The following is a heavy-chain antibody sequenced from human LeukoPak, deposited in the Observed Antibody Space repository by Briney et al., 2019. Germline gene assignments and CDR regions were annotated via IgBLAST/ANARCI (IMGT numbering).Heavy chain of an antibody. Sequence: GGSLRLSCAASGFTFSSYAMSWVRQAPGKGLEWVSAISDSGGSTYYADSVKGRFTISRDNSKNTLYLQMNSLRAEDTAVYYCAKAGSSGYYYFDYWGQGTLVTVSS. CDR3: AKAGSSGYYYFDY. CDR1: GFTFSSYA. CDR2: ISDSGGST. J-gene: IGHJ4*02. D-gene: IGHD6-19*01. V-gene: IGHV3-23*01.